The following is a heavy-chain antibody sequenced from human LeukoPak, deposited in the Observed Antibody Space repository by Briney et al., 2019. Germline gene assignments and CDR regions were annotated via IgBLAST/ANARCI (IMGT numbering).Heavy chain of an antibody. CDR1: GFTFSSYA. V-gene: IGHV3-23*01. D-gene: IGHD3-9*01. CDR3: AKGHYDILTGPSYDAFHI. Sequence: GGSLRLSCAGSGFTFSSYAMSWVRQAPGKGLEWVSAFSARGGSTYYADSVKGRFTISRDNSKNTLYLQMNSLRAEDTAVYYCAKGHYDILTGPSYDAFHIWGQGTMVTVSS. CDR2: FSARGGST. J-gene: IGHJ3*02.